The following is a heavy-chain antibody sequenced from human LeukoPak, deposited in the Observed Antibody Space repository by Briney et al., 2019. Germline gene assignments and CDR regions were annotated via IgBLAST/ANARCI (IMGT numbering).Heavy chain of an antibody. J-gene: IGHJ4*02. CDR3: ARERAAADDRYYFDY. CDR2: ISAYNGNT. V-gene: IGHV1-18*01. CDR1: GYTLTSYG. Sequence: GASVKVSCKASGYTLTSYGLSWVRQAPAQALEWMGWISAYNGNTNYAQKLQGRVTMTTDTSTSTAYMELRSLRSDDTAVYYCARERAAADDRYYFDYWGQGTLVTVSS. D-gene: IGHD6-13*01.